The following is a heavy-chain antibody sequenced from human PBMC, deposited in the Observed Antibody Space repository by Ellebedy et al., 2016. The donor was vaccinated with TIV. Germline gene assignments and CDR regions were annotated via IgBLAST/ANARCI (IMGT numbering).Heavy chain of an antibody. CDR2: ISTYNGNT. J-gene: IGHJ5*02. CDR1: GYTFSSNG. D-gene: IGHD3-10*01. V-gene: IGHV1-18*01. CDR3: ARVPNYSGSGSFYVES. Sequence: AASVKVSCKASGYTFSSNGLSWVRQAPGQGLEWMGWISTYNGNTKYAQKLQGRVTMTTDTSTTTAYMELRSLISDDTAVYYCARVPNYSGSGSFYVESWGQGTLVTVSS.